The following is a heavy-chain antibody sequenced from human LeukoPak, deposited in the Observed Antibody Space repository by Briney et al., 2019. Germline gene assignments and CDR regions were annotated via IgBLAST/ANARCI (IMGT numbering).Heavy chain of an antibody. V-gene: IGHV1-69*05. CDR2: IIPIFGTA. J-gene: IGHJ4*02. D-gene: IGHD1-26*01. CDR1: GGTFSSYA. CDR3: ARNRVGASGPRH. Sequence: GASVKVSCKASGGTFSSYAISWVRQAPGQRLEWLGGIIPIFGTANYAQKSQGRVTITTDESTSTAYMELSSLRSEDTAVYYCARNRVGASGPRHWGQGTLVTVSS.